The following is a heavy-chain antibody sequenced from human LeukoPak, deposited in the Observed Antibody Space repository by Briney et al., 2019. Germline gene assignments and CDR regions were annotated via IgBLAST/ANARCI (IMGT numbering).Heavy chain of an antibody. D-gene: IGHD3-10*01. CDR1: GFVFDDYG. CDR3: ARDREGQLLWFGELGY. CDR2: INWDGSTT. Sequence: GGSLRLPCAASGFVFDDYGMSWVRQAPGKGLEWVSAINWDGSTTSYADSVKGRFTISRDKAKKSLYLQMNSLRAEDTALYYCARDREGQLLWFGELGYWGQGILVTVSS. J-gene: IGHJ4*02. V-gene: IGHV3-20*04.